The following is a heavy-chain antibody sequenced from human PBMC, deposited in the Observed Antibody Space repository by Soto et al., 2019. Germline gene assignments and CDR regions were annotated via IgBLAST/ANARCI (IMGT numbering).Heavy chain of an antibody. D-gene: IGHD3-10*01. CDR2: ISYSGST. CDR3: ARHAWTVVRGILISGGMDV. CDR1: GGSISSGDYY. V-gene: IGHV4-30-4*01. J-gene: IGHJ6*02. Sequence: PSETLSLTXTVSGGSISSGDYYWSWIRQPPGKGLEWIGYISYSGSTYYNPSLKSRVTISVDTSNNQFSLKLSSVTVADTAVYSCARHAWTVVRGILISGGMDVWGQGTTVTVSS.